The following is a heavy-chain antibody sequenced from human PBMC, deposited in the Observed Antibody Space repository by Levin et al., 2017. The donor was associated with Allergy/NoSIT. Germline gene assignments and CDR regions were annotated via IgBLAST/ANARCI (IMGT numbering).Heavy chain of an antibody. CDR1: GGSIGTNSFY. D-gene: IGHD2-2*01. V-gene: IGHV4-39*01. Sequence: SQTLSLTCTVSGGSIGTNSFYWGWIRQPPGKGLEWIGSINYSGNTYYNPSLKSRATIFIDTSNNQFSLKLNSVTAADTAVYYCARINIVVLPSANFDYWGQGALVTVSS. J-gene: IGHJ4*02. CDR3: ARINIVVLPSANFDY. CDR2: INYSGNT.